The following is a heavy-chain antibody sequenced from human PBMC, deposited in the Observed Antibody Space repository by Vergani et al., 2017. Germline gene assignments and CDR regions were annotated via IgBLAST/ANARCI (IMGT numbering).Heavy chain of an antibody. V-gene: IGHV4-38-2*02. J-gene: IGHJ4*02. CDR3: ARASIAAAGGDFDY. CDR2: IYHTGSA. D-gene: IGHD6-13*01. CDR1: GYSITSGYY. Sequence: QVQLLESGPGLLKPSETLSLTCSVSGYSITSGYYWGWIRQPPGRGLEWIGSIYHTGSAYYNPSLKSRVTVSVDTSKNQFSLKLSSVTAADTAVYYCARASIAAAGGDFDYWGQGTLVTVSS.